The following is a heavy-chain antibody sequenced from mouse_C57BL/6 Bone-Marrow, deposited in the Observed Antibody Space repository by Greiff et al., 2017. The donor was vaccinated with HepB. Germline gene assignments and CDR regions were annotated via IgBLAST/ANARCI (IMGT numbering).Heavy chain of an antibody. V-gene: IGHV3-6*01. J-gene: IGHJ3*01. CDR3: ARDREVGRWFAY. D-gene: IGHD4-1*01. CDR2: ISYDGSN. CDR1: GYSITSGYY. Sequence: DVKLQESGPGLVKPSQSLSLTCSVTGYSITSGYYWNWIRQFPGNKLEWMGYISYDGSNNYNPSLKNRISITRDTSKNQFFLKLNSVTTEDTATYYCARDREVGRWFAYWGQGTLVTVSA.